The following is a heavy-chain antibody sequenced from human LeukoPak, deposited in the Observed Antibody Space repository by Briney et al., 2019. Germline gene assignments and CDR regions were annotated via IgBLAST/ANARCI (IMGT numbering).Heavy chain of an antibody. D-gene: IGHD2-2*01. J-gene: IGHJ4*02. V-gene: IGHV3-23*01. CDR1: GFTFSSYA. CDR2: ISGSGGST. CDR3: AKIRDIVVVPAVPVDY. Sequence: GGSLRLSCAASGFTFSSYAMSWVRQAPGKGLEWVSAISGSGGSTYYADSVKGRFTISRDNSKNTLHLQMNSLRAEDTAVYYCAKIRDIVVVPAVPVDYWGQGTLVTVSS.